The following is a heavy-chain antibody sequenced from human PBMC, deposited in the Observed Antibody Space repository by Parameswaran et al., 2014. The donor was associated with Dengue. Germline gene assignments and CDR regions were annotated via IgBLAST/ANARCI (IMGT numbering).Heavy chain of an antibody. V-gene: IGHV1-3*01. CDR2: INAGNGNT. CDR3: ARIMSIAARWWMVGYFDY. D-gene: IGHD6-6*01. Sequence: WVRQAPGQRLEWMGWINAGNGNTKYSQKFQGRVTITRDTSASTAYMELSSLRSEDTAVYYCARIMSIAARWWMVGYFDYWGQGTLVTVSS. J-gene: IGHJ4*02.